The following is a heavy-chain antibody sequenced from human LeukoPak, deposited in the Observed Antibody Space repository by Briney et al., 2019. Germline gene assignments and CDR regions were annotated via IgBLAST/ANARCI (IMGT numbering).Heavy chain of an antibody. D-gene: IGHD2-2*01. CDR1: GYSISSGYY. J-gene: IGHJ1*01. CDR2: IYHSGST. CDR3: ARSRVPYCSSTSCYAVNFQH. V-gene: IGHV4-38-2*02. Sequence: SETLSLTCTVSGYSISSGYYWGWIRQLPGKGLEWIGSIYHSGSTYYNPSLKSRVTISVDTSKNQFSLKLSSVTAADTAVYYCARSRVPYCSSTSCYAVNFQHWGQGTLVTVSS.